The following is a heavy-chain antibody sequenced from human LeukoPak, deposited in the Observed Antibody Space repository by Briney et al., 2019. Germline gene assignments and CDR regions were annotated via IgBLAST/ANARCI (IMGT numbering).Heavy chain of an antibody. J-gene: IGHJ4*02. Sequence: SETLSLTRTVSGGSISSSSYYWGWIRQPPGRGLEWIGSIYYSGSTYYNPSLKSRVTISVDTSKNQFSLKPSSVTAADTAVYYCARYASGSYFDYWGQGTLVTVSS. CDR3: ARYASGSYFDY. CDR2: IYYSGST. CDR1: GGSISSSSYY. V-gene: IGHV4-39*01. D-gene: IGHD1-26*01.